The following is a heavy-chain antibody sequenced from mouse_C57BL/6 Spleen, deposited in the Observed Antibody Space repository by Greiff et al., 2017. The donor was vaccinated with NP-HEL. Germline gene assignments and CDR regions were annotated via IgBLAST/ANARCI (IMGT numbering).Heavy chain of an antibody. V-gene: IGHV1-52*01. CDR3: ARSDGYDWFAY. CDR1: GYTFTSYW. J-gene: IGHJ3*01. Sequence: QVQLQQPGAELVRPGSSVKLSCKASGYTFTSYWMHWVKQRPIQGLEWIGNIDPSDSETHYNKKFKAKATLTVDNSSSTAYMQLSSLTSEDSAVYYCARSDGYDWFAYWGQGTLVTVSA. D-gene: IGHD2-2*01. CDR2: IDPSDSET.